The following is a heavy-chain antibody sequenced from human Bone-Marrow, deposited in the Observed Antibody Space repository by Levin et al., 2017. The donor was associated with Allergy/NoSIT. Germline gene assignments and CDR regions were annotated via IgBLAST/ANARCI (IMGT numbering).Heavy chain of an antibody. CDR1: GFTSGSKFDDYG. Sequence: RAGGSLRLSCAASGFTSGSKFDDYGMSWVRHVPGKGLQWISGINWNGGNTGYAASVKGRFTISRDNAKNSLYLQMDSLRGEDTAFYYCASGGIYFGSAFVFWGQGTLVIVSS. V-gene: IGHV3-20*04. CDR3: ASGGIYFGSAFVF. J-gene: IGHJ4*02. D-gene: IGHD3-10*01. CDR2: INWNGGNT.